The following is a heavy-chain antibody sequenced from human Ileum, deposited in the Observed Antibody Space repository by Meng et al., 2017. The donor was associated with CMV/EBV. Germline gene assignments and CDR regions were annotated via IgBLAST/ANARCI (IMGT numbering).Heavy chain of an antibody. CDR1: GGSTTSSTYY. D-gene: IGHD3-3*01. CDR3: ARNVGFYSSQIAY. Sequence: QLQSQECGPGLVTPSETLSFTCTASGGSTTSSTYYWGWIRQPPGKGLEWIGSVYYSGTTYYNPSLKSRVNMSIDTSKNRFSLKLSSATAADTAVYYCARNVGFYSSQIAYWGQGALVTSPQ. V-gene: IGHV4-39*07. CDR2: VYYSGTT. J-gene: IGHJ4*02.